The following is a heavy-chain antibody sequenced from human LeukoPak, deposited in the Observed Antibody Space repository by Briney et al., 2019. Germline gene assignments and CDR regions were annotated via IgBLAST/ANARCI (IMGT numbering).Heavy chain of an antibody. D-gene: IGHD3-10*02. CDR3: ARPRILTYYYDRGGRAFDI. J-gene: IGHJ3*02. Sequence: PSETLSLTCIVSGGSVTSYYWSWIRQPAGKGLEWLGRIHASGSTNYNPSLKSRVTMSVDTSKNQFSLKLSSVTAADTAVYYCARPRILTYYYDRGGRAFDIWGQGTMVTVSS. CDR1: GGSVTSYY. V-gene: IGHV4-4*07. CDR2: IHASGST.